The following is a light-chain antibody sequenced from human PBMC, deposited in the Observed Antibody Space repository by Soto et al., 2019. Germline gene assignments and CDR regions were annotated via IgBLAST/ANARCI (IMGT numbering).Light chain of an antibody. Sequence: QSLLTQPPSASESPGQSVTISCTGTSSDVGAYNYVSWYQQHPGKAPKLMIYEVNKRPSGVPDRFSGSKSGDTASLTVSGLQADDEADYYCSSYAGTSNFYVFGTGTKVTVL. J-gene: IGLJ1*01. CDR1: SSDVGAYNY. CDR3: SSYAGTSNFYV. V-gene: IGLV2-8*01. CDR2: EVN.